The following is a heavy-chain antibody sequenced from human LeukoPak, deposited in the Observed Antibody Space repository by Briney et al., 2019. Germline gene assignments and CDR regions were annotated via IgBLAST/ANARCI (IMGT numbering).Heavy chain of an antibody. CDR3: ARGRDGYNWVVPNDY. CDR2: IIPIFGTA. V-gene: IGHV1-69*13. D-gene: IGHD5-24*01. CDR1: GGTFSSYA. J-gene: IGHJ4*02. Sequence: GASVKVSCKASGGTFSSYAISWVRQAPGQGLEWMGGIIPIFGTANYAQKFQGRVTITADESTSTAYMELSSLRSEDTAVYYCARGRDGYNWVVPNDYWGQGTPVTVSS.